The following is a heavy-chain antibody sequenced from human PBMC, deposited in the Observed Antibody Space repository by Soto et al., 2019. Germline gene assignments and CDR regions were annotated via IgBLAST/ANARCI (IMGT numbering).Heavy chain of an antibody. CDR1: GFTFSSYW. D-gene: IGHD5-18*01. Sequence: GGSLRLSCAASGFTFSSYWMHWVRQAPGKGLVWVSRINSDGSSTSYADSVKGRFTISRDNAKNTLYLQMNSLRAEDTAVYYCARAMRDTAMVLMGPMRIDYYYYYMDVWGKGTTVTVSS. V-gene: IGHV3-74*01. CDR2: INSDGSST. J-gene: IGHJ6*03. CDR3: ARAMRDTAMVLMGPMRIDYYYYYMDV.